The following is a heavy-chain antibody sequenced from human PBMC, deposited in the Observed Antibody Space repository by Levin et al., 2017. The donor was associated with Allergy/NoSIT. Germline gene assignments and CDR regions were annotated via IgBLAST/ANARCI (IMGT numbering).Heavy chain of an antibody. D-gene: IGHD1-1*01. V-gene: IGHV5-51*01. CDR3: ARRGTRDYYYYMDV. J-gene: IGHJ6*03. CDR2: IYPGDSDT. Sequence: RGESLKISCQGSGYSFTSYWIGWVRQMPGKGLEWMGIIYPGDSDTRYSPSFPGQVTISADKSISTAYLQWSSLKASDTAIYYCARRGTRDYYYYMDVWGKGTTFTVSS. CDR1: GYSFTSYW.